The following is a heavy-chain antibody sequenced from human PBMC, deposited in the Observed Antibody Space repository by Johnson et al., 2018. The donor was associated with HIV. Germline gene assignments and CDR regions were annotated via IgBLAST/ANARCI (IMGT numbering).Heavy chain of an antibody. Sequence: VQLVESGGDLVQPGGSLRLSCAASEFTVSSNYMSWVRQAPGKGLEWVSVIYSGGSTYYADSVKGRFTISRDNSKNTLYLQMNSLTVGDTAVYYCARQGLTVDALDIWGQGTMVIVSS. CDR2: IYSGGST. CDR1: EFTVSSNY. V-gene: IGHV3-66*04. CDR3: ARQGLTVDALDI. J-gene: IGHJ3*02. D-gene: IGHD3/OR15-3a*01.